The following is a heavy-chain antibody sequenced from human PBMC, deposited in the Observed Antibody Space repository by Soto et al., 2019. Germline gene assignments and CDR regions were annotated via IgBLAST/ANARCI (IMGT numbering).Heavy chain of an antibody. CDR2: ISYDGSNK. Sequence: QVQLVESGGGVVQPGRSLRLSCAASGFTFSSYGMHWVRQAPGKGLEWVAVISYDGSNKYYADSVKGRFTISRDNSKNTLYLQMNSLRAEDTAVYYCAKDQVGYCSSTSCPGGNWFDPWGQGTLVTVSS. CDR3: AKDQVGYCSSTSCPGGNWFDP. D-gene: IGHD2-2*01. J-gene: IGHJ5*02. V-gene: IGHV3-30*18. CDR1: GFTFSSYG.